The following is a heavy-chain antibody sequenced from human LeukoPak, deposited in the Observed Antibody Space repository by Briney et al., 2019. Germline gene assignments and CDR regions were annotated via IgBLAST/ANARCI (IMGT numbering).Heavy chain of an antibody. CDR1: GFTVSSNY. V-gene: IGHV3-53*01. D-gene: IGHD3-22*01. CDR2: IYSGGST. CDR3: ARAPRSGYDSSGGAFDI. J-gene: IGHJ3*02. Sequence: PGGSLRLSCAASGFTVSSNYMSWVRQAPGKGLEWVPVIYSGGSTYYADSVKGRFTISRDNSKNTLYPQMNSLRAEDTAVYYCARAPRSGYDSSGGAFDIWGQGTMVTVSS.